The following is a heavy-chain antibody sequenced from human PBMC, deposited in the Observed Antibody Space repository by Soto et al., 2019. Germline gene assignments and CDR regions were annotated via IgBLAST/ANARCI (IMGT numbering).Heavy chain of an antibody. CDR2: ISENGDFT. CDR1: GFTFSSNA. D-gene: IGHD3-3*01. V-gene: IGHV3-23*01. J-gene: IGHJ6*02. CDR3: ARDPPTTIFGVVTYYYYYGMDV. Sequence: GGSLRLSCAASGFTFSSNAMSWVRQAPGKGLEWVSVISENGDFTFYADSVKGRFTISRDNSKNTLYLQMNSLRAEDTAVYYCARDPPTTIFGVVTYYYYYGMDVWGQGTTVTVSS.